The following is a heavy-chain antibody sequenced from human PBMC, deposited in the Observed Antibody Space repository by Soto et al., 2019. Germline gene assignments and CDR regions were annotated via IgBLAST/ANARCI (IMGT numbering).Heavy chain of an antibody. V-gene: IGHV3-30*18. CDR3: AERGGVVGGSEPPLFEY. Sequence: QVQLVESGGGVVQPGKSLRLSCAASGFIFSNYGMHWVRQAPGKGLEWVALISFDGKNRNYADSVKGRFTIYRDNPKNTLYLEMNSLRPEDTGFYYCAERGGVVGGSEPPLFEYWGQGTLVTVSS. D-gene: IGHD2-15*01. CDR2: ISFDGKNR. CDR1: GFIFSNYG. J-gene: IGHJ4*02.